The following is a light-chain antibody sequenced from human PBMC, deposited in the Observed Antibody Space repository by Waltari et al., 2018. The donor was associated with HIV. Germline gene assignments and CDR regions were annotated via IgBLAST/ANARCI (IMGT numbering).Light chain of an antibody. CDR1: QRVSSN. V-gene: IGKV3-15*01. CDR3: QQYNNWRYT. Sequence: EIVMTQPPATLSVSPGERATLSCRASQRVSSNLAWYQQKPGQAPRLLIYGASTRATGIPARFSGSGSGTEFTLTISSLQSEDFAVYYCQQYNNWRYTFGQGTKLEIK. CDR2: GAS. J-gene: IGKJ2*01.